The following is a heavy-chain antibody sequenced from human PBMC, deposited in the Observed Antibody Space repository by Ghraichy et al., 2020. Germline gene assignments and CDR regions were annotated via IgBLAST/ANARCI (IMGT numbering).Heavy chain of an antibody. J-gene: IGHJ6*02. Sequence: SQTLSLTCAVSGGSMSSTRYYWGWIRQPPGKGLEWIGSSYYSGITYYNPSFNSRVTISVDTSKNLSSLKLTSVTAADTAVYYCARAAYDYGDYEFVGGDIIMGATPPHGMDVWGQGTTVTVSS. CDR2: SYYSGIT. V-gene: IGHV4-39*02. CDR3: ARAAYDYGDYEFVGGDIIMGATPPHGMDV. D-gene: IGHD4-17*01. CDR1: GGSMSSTRYY.